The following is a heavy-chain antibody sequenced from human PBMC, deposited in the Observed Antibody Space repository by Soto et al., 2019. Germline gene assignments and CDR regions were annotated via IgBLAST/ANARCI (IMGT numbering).Heavy chain of an antibody. V-gene: IGHV1-69*08. D-gene: IGHD5-12*01. CDR2: IIPILGIA. CDR1: GGTFSSYT. CDR3: ARDPGRYSGYDFDY. Sequence: QVQLVQSGAEVKKPGSSVKVSCKASGGTFSSYTISWVRQAPGQGLEWMGRIIPILGIANYAQKFQGRVTITAAKSTSTAYMELSSLRSEDTAVYYCARDPGRYSGYDFDYWGQGTLVTVSS. J-gene: IGHJ4*02.